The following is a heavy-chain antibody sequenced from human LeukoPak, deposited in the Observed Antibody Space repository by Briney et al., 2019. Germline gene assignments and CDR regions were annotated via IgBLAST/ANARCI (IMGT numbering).Heavy chain of an antibody. J-gene: IGHJ4*02. Sequence: SETLSLTCTVSGGSISSGDYYWSWIRQPPGKGLEWIGYIYYSGSTYYNPSLKSRVTISVDTSKNQFSLKLSSVTAADTAVYYCARDQGYSYGTTRGYFDYWGQGTLVTVSS. CDR2: IYYSGST. V-gene: IGHV4-30-4*01. CDR1: GGSISSGDYY. D-gene: IGHD5-18*01. CDR3: ARDQGYSYGTTRGYFDY.